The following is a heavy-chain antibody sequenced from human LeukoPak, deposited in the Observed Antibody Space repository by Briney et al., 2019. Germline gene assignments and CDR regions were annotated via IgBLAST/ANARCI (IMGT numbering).Heavy chain of an antibody. CDR1: GFTFSSYW. CDR3: AKGDYVDY. V-gene: IGHV3-7*03. Sequence: GGSLRLSCAASGFTFSSYWMNWARQAPGKGLEWVASINHNGNVNYYVDSVKGRFTISRDNSKNTLYLQMNSLRAEDTAVYYCAKGDYVDYWGQGTLVTVSS. D-gene: IGHD3-16*01. CDR2: INHNGNVN. J-gene: IGHJ4*02.